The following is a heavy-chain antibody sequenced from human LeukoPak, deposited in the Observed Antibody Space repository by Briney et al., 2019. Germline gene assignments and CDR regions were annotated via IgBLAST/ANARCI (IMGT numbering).Heavy chain of an antibody. D-gene: IGHD3-3*02. CDR1: GFIVSSNY. Sequence: GGSLRLSCAASGFIVSSNYMTWVRQAPGKGLEWVSVIHNDGSTYYADSVKGRFTISRDNSKNTLYFQMNSLTVEDTACYYCAALARDYWGQGTLVTVSS. CDR3: AALARDY. J-gene: IGHJ4*02. V-gene: IGHV3-53*01. CDR2: IHNDGST.